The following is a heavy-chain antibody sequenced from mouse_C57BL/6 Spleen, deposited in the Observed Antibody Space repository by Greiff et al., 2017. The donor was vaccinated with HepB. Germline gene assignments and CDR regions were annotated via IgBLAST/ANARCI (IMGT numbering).Heavy chain of an antibody. Sequence: QVQLQQPGAELVKPGASVKLSCKASGYTFTSYWMHWVKQRPGQGLEWIGMIHPNSGSTNYNEKFKSKATLTVDKSSGTAYMQLSSLTSEDSAVYYCAREGGQLRPGDYWGQGTLVTVSA. CDR2: IHPNSGST. CDR1: GYTFTSYW. D-gene: IGHD3-2*02. J-gene: IGHJ3*01. V-gene: IGHV1-64*01. CDR3: AREGGQLRPGDY.